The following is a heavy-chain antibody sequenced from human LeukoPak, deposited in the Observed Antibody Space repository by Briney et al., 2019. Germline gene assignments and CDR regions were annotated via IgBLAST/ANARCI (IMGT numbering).Heavy chain of an antibody. CDR2: INPSGGST. V-gene: IGHV1-46*01. D-gene: IGHD3-22*01. CDR3: ARDPDYDSSGPSTPPDY. Sequence: ASVKVSCKASGYTFTSYYMHWVRQAPGQGLEWMGIINPSGGSTSYAQKFQGRVTMARDTSTSTVYMELSSLRSEDTAVYYCARDPDYDSSGPSTPPDYWGQGTLVTVSS. J-gene: IGHJ4*02. CDR1: GYTFTSYY.